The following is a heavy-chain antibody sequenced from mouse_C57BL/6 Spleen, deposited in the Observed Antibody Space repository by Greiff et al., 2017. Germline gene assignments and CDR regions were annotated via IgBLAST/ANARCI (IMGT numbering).Heavy chain of an antibody. CDR1: GYTFTSCW. CDR3: ARGSSGSLDY. V-gene: IGHV1-69*01. CDR2: IDPSDSYT. J-gene: IGHJ2*01. Sequence: QVQLQQPGAELVMPGASVKLSCKASGYTFTSCWMHWVKQRPGQGLEWIGEIDPSDSYTNYNQKFKGKSTLTVDKSSSTAYMQLSSLTSEDSAVYYCARGSSGSLDYWGQGTTLTVSS. D-gene: IGHD3-2*02.